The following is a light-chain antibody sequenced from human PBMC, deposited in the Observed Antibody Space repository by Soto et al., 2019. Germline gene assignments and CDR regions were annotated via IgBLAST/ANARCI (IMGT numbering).Light chain of an antibody. CDR2: AAS. J-gene: IGKJ4*01. V-gene: IGKV1-27*01. Sequence: DIQMTQSPSSLSASVGDRDTVTCRASQGISNYLAWYQQRPGKVPKLLISAASTLRSGVPSRFSGSGSGTDFTLTISSLKPEDVATYYCQKYTNVPAFGGGTKVEIK. CDR3: QKYTNVPA. CDR1: QGISNY.